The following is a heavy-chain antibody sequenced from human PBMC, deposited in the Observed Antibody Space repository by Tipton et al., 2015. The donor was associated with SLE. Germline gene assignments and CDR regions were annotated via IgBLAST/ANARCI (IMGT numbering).Heavy chain of an antibody. V-gene: IGHV1-8*01. Sequence: QSGAEVKKPGASVKVSCKASGYTFTSYDINWVRQATGQGLEWMGWMNPNSGNTGYAQKFQGRVTMTRNTSISTAYMELSSLRSDDTAVYYCARPSGYTAMAPYYYYFDYWGQGTLVTVSS. CDR3: ARPSGYTAMAPYYYYFDY. J-gene: IGHJ4*02. CDR1: GYTFTSYD. D-gene: IGHD5-18*01. CDR2: MNPNSGNT.